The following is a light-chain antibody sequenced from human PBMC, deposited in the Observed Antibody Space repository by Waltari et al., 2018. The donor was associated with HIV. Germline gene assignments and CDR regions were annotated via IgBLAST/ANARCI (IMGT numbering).Light chain of an antibody. CDR1: SSAVGAYNY. J-gene: IGLJ2*01. V-gene: IGLV2-8*01. CDR2: EVT. Sequence: QSALTQPPSASGSPGPSVTLSCTATSSAVGAYNYVSWYQQYPGKAPKLMIYEVTKRPAGVPDRFSGSKSGNTASLTVSGLQAEDEADYYCSSYAGSKVLFGGGTELTVL. CDR3: SSYAGSKVL.